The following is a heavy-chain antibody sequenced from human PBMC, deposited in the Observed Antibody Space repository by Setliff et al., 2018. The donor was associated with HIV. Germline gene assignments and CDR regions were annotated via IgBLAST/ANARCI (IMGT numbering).Heavy chain of an antibody. J-gene: IGHJ3*01. Sequence: PSETLSLTCTVSGGSISNSRYYWSWIRQPPGKRLEWIGEVNLSGGSKSNPSLKSRVTLSLDTSKNQFSLNLNSVTAADAGHYYCARGGAIAEGDSFDFWSLGKVVTVSS. CDR2: VNLSGGS. CDR3: ARGGAIAEGDSFDF. V-gene: IGHV4-39*07. D-gene: IGHD3-16*01. CDR1: GGSISNSRYY.